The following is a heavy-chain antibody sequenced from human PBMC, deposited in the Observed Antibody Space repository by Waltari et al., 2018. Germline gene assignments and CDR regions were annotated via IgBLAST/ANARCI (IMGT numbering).Heavy chain of an antibody. CDR3: ARGVTTPYFFEY. CDR1: GNSIGSSTRSRNY. J-gene: IGHJ4*01. Sequence: QVQLQESGPGLVMPSETLSLPCSVSGNSIGSSTRSRNYWGWIRQPPGKGLEWLGSIHQSGDTYYSPSLKSRVTISIDTSNNQFSLKVTSVTAADTAVYYCARGVTTPYFFEYWGHGTLVTVSS. V-gene: IGHV4-38-2*02. D-gene: IGHD4-17*01. CDR2: IHQSGDT.